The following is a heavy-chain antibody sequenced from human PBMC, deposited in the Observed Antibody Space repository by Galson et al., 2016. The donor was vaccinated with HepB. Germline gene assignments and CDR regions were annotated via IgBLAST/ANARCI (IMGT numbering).Heavy chain of an antibody. CDR1: GGSFSTYF. Sequence: SETLSLTCDVYGGSFSTYFWSWIRQPPGKGLEWIGEINHSGSTNQNPSPPRRVTLSIDTSKSQFSLNLTSVTAADTAVYYCARHRGVAIANYYYYYGLDVWAKGLRSPSP. CDR3: ARHRGVAIANYYYYYGLDV. D-gene: IGHD3-3*01. CDR2: INHSGST. V-gene: IGHV4-34*01. J-gene: IGHJ6*02.